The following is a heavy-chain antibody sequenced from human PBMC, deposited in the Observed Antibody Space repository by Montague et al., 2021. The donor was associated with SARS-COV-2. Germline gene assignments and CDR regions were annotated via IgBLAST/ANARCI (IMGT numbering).Heavy chain of an antibody. D-gene: IGHD2-15*01. CDR1: GFTFSDYY. J-gene: IGHJ4*02. Sequence: SLRLSCAASGFTFSDYYMSWIRQAPGTGLEWVSYISSSASTIYYADSVKGRFTISRDNSKNSLFLQMNSLRAEDTAVYYCARGPYCSGGSCYYWGQGTLVTVSS. CDR3: ARGPYCSGGSCYY. V-gene: IGHV3-11*01. CDR2: ISSSASTI.